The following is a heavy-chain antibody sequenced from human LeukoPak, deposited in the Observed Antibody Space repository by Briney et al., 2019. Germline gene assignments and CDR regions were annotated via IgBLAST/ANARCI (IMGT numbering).Heavy chain of an antibody. Sequence: GGSLRLSCAASGFTFSSYWMNWVRRAPGKGLVWVSRIASDGSSTTYADSVKGRFSISRDNAKNTLYLQMNSLRVEDTAVCYCARGRPHGNDYWGQGTLVTVSS. V-gene: IGHV3-74*01. CDR1: GFTFSSYW. CDR2: IASDGSST. D-gene: IGHD4-23*01. CDR3: ARGRPHGNDY. J-gene: IGHJ4*02.